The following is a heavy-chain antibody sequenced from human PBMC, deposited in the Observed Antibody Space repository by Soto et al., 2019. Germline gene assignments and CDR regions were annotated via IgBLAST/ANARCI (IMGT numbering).Heavy chain of an antibody. CDR1: GGSISSSSYY. D-gene: IGHD5-18*01. CDR2: IYYSGST. V-gene: IGHV4-39*01. Sequence: QLQLQESGPGLVKPSETLSLTCTVSGGSISSSSYYWGWIRQPPGKGLEWIGSIYYSGSTYYNPSLKSRVTISVDTSKNQFSLKLSSVTAADTAVYYCVRHRRIQLWLLGAFDIWGQGTMVTVSS. CDR3: VRHRRIQLWLLGAFDI. J-gene: IGHJ3*02.